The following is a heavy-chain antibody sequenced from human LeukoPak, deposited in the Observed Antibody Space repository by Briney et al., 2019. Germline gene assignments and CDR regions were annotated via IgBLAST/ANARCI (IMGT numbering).Heavy chain of an antibody. D-gene: IGHD6-13*01. CDR1: GGSFSGYY. Sequence: SETLSLTCAVYGGSFSGYYWSWIRQPPGKGLEWIGEINHSGSTNYNPSLKSRVTISVDTSKNQFSLELSSVTAADTAVYYCARGHKQQLVLLRAWLDPWGQGTLVTVSS. CDR3: ARGHKQQLVLLRAWLDP. CDR2: INHSGST. V-gene: IGHV4-34*01. J-gene: IGHJ5*02.